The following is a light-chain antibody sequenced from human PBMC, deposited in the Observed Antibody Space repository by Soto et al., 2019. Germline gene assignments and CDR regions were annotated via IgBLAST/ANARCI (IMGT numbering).Light chain of an antibody. J-gene: IGKJ1*01. Sequence: DIQMTQSPSSLSASVGDRVTITRRASQGISSYLAWYQQRPGKVPKVLIYAASTLHSGVPSRFSGSGSGTDFTLTISNVQPEDVATYYCQNYYNAPETFGQGTKVDIK. V-gene: IGKV1-27*01. CDR2: AAS. CDR1: QGISSY. CDR3: QNYYNAPET.